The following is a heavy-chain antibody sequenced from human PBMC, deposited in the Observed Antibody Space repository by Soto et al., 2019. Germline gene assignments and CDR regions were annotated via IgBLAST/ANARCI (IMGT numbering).Heavy chain of an antibody. CDR3: AKGQLLYNWFDP. D-gene: IGHD2-2*01. J-gene: IGHJ5*02. CDR1: GGSFSGYY. V-gene: IGHV4-34*01. CDR2: INHSGST. Sequence: SETLSLTCAVYGGSFSGYYWSWIRQPPGKGLEWIGEINHSGSTNYNPSLKSRVTISVDTSKSQFSLKLSSVTTADTAVYYCAKGQLLYNWFDPWGQGTLVTVSS.